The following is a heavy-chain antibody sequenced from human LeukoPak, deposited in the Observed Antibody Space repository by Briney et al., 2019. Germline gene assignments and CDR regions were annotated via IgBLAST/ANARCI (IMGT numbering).Heavy chain of an antibody. J-gene: IGHJ4*02. D-gene: IGHD4-17*01. Sequence: TGGSLRLSCAASGFTFSVYSMHWVRQAPGKGLEYVSAISSDGHSTYYADSVKGRFTISRVNAKNTLYLQMGSLRPEDMAVYYCAREKGYGDYDYWGQGTLVTVSS. CDR2: ISSDGHST. V-gene: IGHV3-64*02. CDR3: AREKGYGDYDY. CDR1: GFTFSVYS.